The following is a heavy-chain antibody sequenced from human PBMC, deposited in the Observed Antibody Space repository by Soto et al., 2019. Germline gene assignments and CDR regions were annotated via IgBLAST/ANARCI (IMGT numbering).Heavy chain of an antibody. D-gene: IGHD1-26*01. Sequence: QLQLQESGSGLVKPSQTLSLTCAVSGGSISSGGYSWSWIRQPPGKGLEWIGYIYHSGSTYYNPSLKSRVTISVDRSKNQFSLKLSSVTAADTAVYYCARGSPGSYYFDYWGQGTLVTVSS. CDR2: IYHSGST. CDR1: GGSISSGGYS. CDR3: ARGSPGSYYFDY. J-gene: IGHJ4*02. V-gene: IGHV4-30-2*01.